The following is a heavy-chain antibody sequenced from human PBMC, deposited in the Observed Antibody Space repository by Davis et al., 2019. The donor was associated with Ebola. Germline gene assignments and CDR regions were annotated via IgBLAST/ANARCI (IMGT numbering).Heavy chain of an antibody. Sequence: GESLKISCAASGFTFSSYSMNWVRQAPGKGLEWVSSISTRSTYIYYADSVKGRFTISRDDAKNSLYLQMNSLRVEDTAVYYCARGLSGTYGFDYWGQGTLVTVSS. J-gene: IGHJ4*02. V-gene: IGHV3-21*01. CDR1: GFTFSSYS. CDR2: ISTRSTYI. D-gene: IGHD1-26*01. CDR3: ARGLSGTYGFDY.